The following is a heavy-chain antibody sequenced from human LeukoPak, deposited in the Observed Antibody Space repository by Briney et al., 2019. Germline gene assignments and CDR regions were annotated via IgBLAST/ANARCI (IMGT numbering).Heavy chain of an antibody. CDR2: IDNDGSST. D-gene: IGHD6-19*01. J-gene: IGHJ4*02. Sequence: PGGSLRLSCAASGFTFSSYWMHWVRQAPGKGLVWVSHIDNDGSSTNYADSVKGRFTISRDNAKNTLYLQMNSLRAEDTAVYHCASPKVAGWGQGTLVTVSS. V-gene: IGHV3-74*01. CDR1: GFTFSSYW. CDR3: ASPKVAG.